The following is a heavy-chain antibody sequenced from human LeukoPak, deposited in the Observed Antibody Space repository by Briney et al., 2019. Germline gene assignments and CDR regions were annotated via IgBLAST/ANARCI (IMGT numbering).Heavy chain of an antibody. CDR1: GGTFSSYA. V-gene: IGHV1-69*13. Sequence: SVKVSFKASGGTFSSYAISWVRPAPGQGLEWMGGIIPIFGTANYAQKFQGRVTITADESTSTAYMELSSLRSEDTAVYYCASSPFWIAVAGVYWYFDLWGRGTLVTVSS. CDR2: IIPIFGTA. CDR3: ASSPFWIAVAGVYWYFDL. J-gene: IGHJ2*01. D-gene: IGHD6-19*01.